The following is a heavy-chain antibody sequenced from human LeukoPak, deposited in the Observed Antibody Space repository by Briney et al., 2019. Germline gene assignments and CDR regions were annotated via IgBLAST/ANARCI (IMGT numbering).Heavy chain of an antibody. D-gene: IGHD5-12*01. CDR2: ISSSSSYI. CDR1: GFTVTNNY. CDR3: ASDSGYDRLPYYFDY. J-gene: IGHJ4*02. V-gene: IGHV3-21*01. Sequence: GGSLRLSCAASGFTVTNNYMSWVRQAPGKGLEWVSSISSSSSYIYYADSVKGRFTISRDNAKNSLYLQMNSLRAEDTAVYYCASDSGYDRLPYYFDYWGQGTLVTVSS.